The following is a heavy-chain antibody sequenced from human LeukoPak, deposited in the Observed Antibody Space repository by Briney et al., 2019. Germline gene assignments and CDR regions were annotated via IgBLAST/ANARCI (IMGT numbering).Heavy chain of an antibody. V-gene: IGHV3-33*01. D-gene: IGHD3-3*01. CDR3: ARDGVGFDY. J-gene: IGHJ4*02. CDR2: IWYDGSNK. Sequence: PGRSLRLSCAASGFAFSSYGMHWVRQAPGKGLEWVAVIWYDGSNKYYADSVKGRFTISRDNSKNTLYLQMNSLRAEDTAVYYCARDGVGFDYWGQGTLVTVSS. CDR1: GFAFSSYG.